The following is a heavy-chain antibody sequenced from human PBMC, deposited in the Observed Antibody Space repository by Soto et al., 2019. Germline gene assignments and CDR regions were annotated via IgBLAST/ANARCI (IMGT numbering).Heavy chain of an antibody. CDR3: ARVQSGYDFAH. Sequence: QVQLVQSGAEVKKPGASVKVSCKASGYTFTSYGINWVRQAPGQGLEWMGWISAYNGNTHYAQKLQGRVTMTTDTSTSIAYMELRCLRSDDTAVSYCARVQSGYDFAHRGQGTLVTVSS. J-gene: IGHJ5*02. D-gene: IGHD5-12*01. V-gene: IGHV1-18*01. CDR2: ISAYNGNT. CDR1: GYTFTSYG.